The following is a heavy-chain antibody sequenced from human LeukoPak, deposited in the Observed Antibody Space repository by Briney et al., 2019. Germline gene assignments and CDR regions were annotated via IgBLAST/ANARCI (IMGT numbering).Heavy chain of an antibody. CDR2: IYPGDSDT. Sequence: GESLKISCKGSGYSFTSYWIGWVRQLPGKGLEWMGSIYPGDSDTRYSPSFQGQVTISADKSISTAYLQWSSLKASDTAMYYCARSYYDILTGYYPTGYDYWGQGTLVTVSS. CDR1: GYSFTSYW. J-gene: IGHJ4*02. V-gene: IGHV5-51*01. D-gene: IGHD3-9*01. CDR3: ARSYYDILTGYYPTGYDY.